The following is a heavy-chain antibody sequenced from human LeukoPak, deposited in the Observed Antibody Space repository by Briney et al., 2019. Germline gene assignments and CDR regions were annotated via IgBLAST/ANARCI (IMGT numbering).Heavy chain of an antibody. CDR1: GFTLSSYG. CDR2: ISSDGGST. D-gene: IGHD6-13*01. CDR3: ARDSSRWYPNVLDY. V-gene: IGHV3-64*01. Sequence: GGSLRLSCAASGFTLSSYGPHWVRQAPGKGLEYVSAISSDGGSTYYANSVKSRFTISRDNSKNTLYLQMGSLRADDMAVYYCARDSSRWYPNVLDYWGHGTLVTVSS. J-gene: IGHJ4*01.